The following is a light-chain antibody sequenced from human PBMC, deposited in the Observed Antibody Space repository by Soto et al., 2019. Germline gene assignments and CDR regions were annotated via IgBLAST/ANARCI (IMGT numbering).Light chain of an antibody. CDR1: QSIGYY. Sequence: DIQMTQSPSSLSASVGDRVTITCRASQSIGYYLNWYQQKPGTAPKLLIYAASSLQSGVPSRFSGSGSGTDFTLTISSLQTEDFATYYCQPSYSTPQNTFGQGTKLEIK. V-gene: IGKV1-39*01. CDR3: QPSYSTPQNT. CDR2: AAS. J-gene: IGKJ2*01.